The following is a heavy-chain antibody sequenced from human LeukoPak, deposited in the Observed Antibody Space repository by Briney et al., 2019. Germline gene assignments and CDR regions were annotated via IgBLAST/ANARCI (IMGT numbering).Heavy chain of an antibody. CDR3: AKAPNIVVVPAAIDY. D-gene: IGHD2-2*01. Sequence: PGGSLRLSCAASGFTFSSYAMSWVRQASGKGLEWVSAISGSGGSTYYADSVKGRFTISRDNSKNTLYLQMNSLRAEDTAVYYCAKAPNIVVVPAAIDYWGQGTLVTVSS. V-gene: IGHV3-23*01. CDR1: GFTFSSYA. CDR2: ISGSGGST. J-gene: IGHJ4*02.